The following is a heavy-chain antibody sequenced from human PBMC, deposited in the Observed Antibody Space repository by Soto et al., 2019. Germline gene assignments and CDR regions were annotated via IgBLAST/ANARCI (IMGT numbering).Heavy chain of an antibody. J-gene: IGHJ4*02. Sequence: QVQLQQWGAGLLKPSETLSLTCAVYGGSFSGYYWSWIRQPPGKGLEWIGEISHSGSTNYNPSLKSRVTISVDTSKNQFSLKLSSVTAADTAVYYCARGDSGYENAGDYWGQGTLVTVSS. D-gene: IGHD5-12*01. V-gene: IGHV4-34*01. CDR2: ISHSGST. CDR3: ARGDSGYENAGDY. CDR1: GGSFSGYY.